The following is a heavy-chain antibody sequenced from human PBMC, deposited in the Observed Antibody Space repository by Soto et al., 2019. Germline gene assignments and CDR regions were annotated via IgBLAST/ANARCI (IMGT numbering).Heavy chain of an antibody. V-gene: IGHV3-15*07. Sequence: EVQLVESGGALVEPGGSLTLSCAASGFAFSSAWMNWVRQAPGKGLXXVGRVXSNADGGTADYAAPVRGRFTFSRDDSKNTLFLQMSSLRTEDTAVYYCTTSISGLVTGHWGQGTLVTVSS. J-gene: IGHJ4*02. CDR1: GFAFSSAW. D-gene: IGHD3-3*01. CDR2: VXSNADGGTA. CDR3: TTSISGLVTGH.